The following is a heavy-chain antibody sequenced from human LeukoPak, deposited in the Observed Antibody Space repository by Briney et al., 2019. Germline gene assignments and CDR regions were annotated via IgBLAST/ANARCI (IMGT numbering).Heavy chain of an antibody. J-gene: IGHJ4*02. CDR2: IKSKADGETI. Sequence: GGSLRLSCAASGFTFTNAWMNWVRQAPGKGLEWVGRIKSKADGETIDYAAPVKGRFTFSRDDSRNMLYLQMNSLKSEDTAVYYCSTLTSRGLSDSWGQGTLVTVSS. D-gene: IGHD1-20*01. CDR1: GFTFTNAW. CDR3: STLTSRGLSDS. V-gene: IGHV3-15*07.